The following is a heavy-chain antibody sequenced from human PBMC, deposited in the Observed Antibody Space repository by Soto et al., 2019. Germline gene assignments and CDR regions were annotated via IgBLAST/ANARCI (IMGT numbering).Heavy chain of an antibody. J-gene: IGHJ4*02. CDR2: IVGGSGST. V-gene: IGHV1-58*01. D-gene: IGHD2-2*01. Sequence: QMQLVQSGPEVKKPGTSVKVSCKASGFTLTSADVQWVRQTRGQRLEWIGLIVGGSGSTNYSQQFHVRLAITRDMSTSKVYMELSSLRSEDTAVSSCEADCSNRQFDFWGQVTLVTVSS. CDR3: EADCSNRQFDF. CDR1: GFTLTSAD.